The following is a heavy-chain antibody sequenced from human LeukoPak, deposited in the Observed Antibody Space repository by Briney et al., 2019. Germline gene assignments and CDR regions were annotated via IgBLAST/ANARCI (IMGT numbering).Heavy chain of an antibody. Sequence: PGGSLRLSCEASRFTFSYRDMSWVRQAPGKGLEWVSAISERGDRTNYAESVKGRFTISRDNSKNTLYLQMSSLRAEDTAIYYCAKRGTYFGGFDYWGQGTLVTVSS. CDR1: RFTFSYRD. CDR2: ISERGDRT. V-gene: IGHV3-23*01. CDR3: AKRGTYFGGFDY. J-gene: IGHJ4*02. D-gene: IGHD1-26*01.